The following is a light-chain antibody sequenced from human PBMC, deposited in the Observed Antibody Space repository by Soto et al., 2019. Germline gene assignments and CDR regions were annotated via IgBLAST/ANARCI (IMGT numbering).Light chain of an antibody. J-gene: IGKJ1*01. Sequence: DIQMTQSPSSLSASVGDRVTITCRPSQSIDNFLNWYQQKPGKAPNLLIYAASSLQSGVSSRFSGSGSGTDFTLTISSLQPDDFATYYCQQYNSYSQTFGQGTKVEIK. CDR1: QSIDNF. CDR2: AAS. V-gene: IGKV1-39*01. CDR3: QQYNSYSQT.